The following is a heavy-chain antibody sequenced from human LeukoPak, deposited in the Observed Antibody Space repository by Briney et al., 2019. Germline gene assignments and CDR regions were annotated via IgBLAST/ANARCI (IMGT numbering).Heavy chain of an antibody. V-gene: IGHV3-7*01. CDR3: ARQGFGDVYDSSGYFFDY. D-gene: IGHD3-22*01. J-gene: IGHJ4*02. CDR2: IKQDGSEK. CDR1: GFTLSSYW. Sequence: GGSLRLSCAASGFTLSSYWMSWVRQAPGKGLEWVANIKQDGSEKYYVDSVKGRFTISRDNAKNSVFLQMNSLRAEDTAVYYCARQGFGDVYDSSGYFFDYWGQGTLVTVSS.